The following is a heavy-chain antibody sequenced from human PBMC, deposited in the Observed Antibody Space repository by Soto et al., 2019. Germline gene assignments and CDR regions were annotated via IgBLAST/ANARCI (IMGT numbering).Heavy chain of an antibody. CDR2: ISYDGSNK. J-gene: IGHJ4*02. CDR1: GFTFSSYS. CDR3: ARGVYYDSGGYYLGCLDY. Sequence: GGSLRLSCAASGFTFSSYSVHWVRQSPGKGLEWVALISYDGSNKYYADSVKGRFTISRDNSKNTLYLQMNSLRPEDTAVYYCARGVYYDSGGYYLGCLDYWGQGTLVTVSS. V-gene: IGHV3-30-3*01. D-gene: IGHD3-22*01.